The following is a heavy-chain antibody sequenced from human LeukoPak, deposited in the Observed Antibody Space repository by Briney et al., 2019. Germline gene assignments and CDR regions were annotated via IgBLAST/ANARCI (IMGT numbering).Heavy chain of an antibody. J-gene: IGHJ3*02. V-gene: IGHV4-38-2*02. CDR3: ARYGLLRLSEINAFHI. D-gene: IGHD5-18*01. CDR2: IYHSGNT. Sequence: SETLSLTCTVSGYSISSGYYWGWIRQPPGKGLEWIGSIYHSGNTYYSPSLKSRVTISIDTSKNHFSLKLNSVTAADTAVYYCARYGLLRLSEINAFHIWGQGTMVTVSS. CDR1: GYSISSGYY.